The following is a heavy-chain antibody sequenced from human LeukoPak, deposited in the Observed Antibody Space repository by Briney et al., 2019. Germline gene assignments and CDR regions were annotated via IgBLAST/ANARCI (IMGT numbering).Heavy chain of an antibody. Sequence: GGSLRLSCAASGFTFSSYGMHWVRQAPGKGLEWVAVIWYDGSNKYYADSVKGRFTISRDNSKNTLYLQMNSLRAEDTAVYYCAKSMVGYYYYGMDVWGQGTTVTVSS. J-gene: IGHJ6*02. V-gene: IGHV3-33*06. CDR2: IWYDGSNK. CDR3: AKSMVGYYYYGMDV. D-gene: IGHD2-15*01. CDR1: GFTFSSYG.